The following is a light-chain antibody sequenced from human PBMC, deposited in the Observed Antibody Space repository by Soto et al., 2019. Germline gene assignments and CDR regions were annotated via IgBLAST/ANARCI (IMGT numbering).Light chain of an antibody. CDR1: SNDLGGYNY. CDR2: EVR. CDR3: SSYGGSDNLI. Sequence: QSALTQPPSASGSPGQSVTISCTGSSNDLGGYNYVSWYQHHPGKAPNLIIYEVRERPSGVPDRFSGSKSGNTASLTVSGLQAEDEADYYCSSYGGSDNLIFGGGTQLTVL. V-gene: IGLV2-8*01. J-gene: IGLJ2*01.